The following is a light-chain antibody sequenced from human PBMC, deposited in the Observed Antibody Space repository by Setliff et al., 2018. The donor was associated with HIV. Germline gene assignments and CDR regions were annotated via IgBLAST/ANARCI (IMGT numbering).Light chain of an antibody. CDR3: QVFDNSSDHVV. J-gene: IGLJ2*01. Sequence: YELTQPPSVSVAPGKTARLTCGGNNIGDKSVHWYQQRPGQAPVLVVYDDSDRPSGIPERFSGSNSGNTATLTISSVEAGDEADYYCQVFDNSSDHVVFGGGTKVTVL. CDR1: NIGDKS. V-gene: IGLV3-21*03. CDR2: DDS.